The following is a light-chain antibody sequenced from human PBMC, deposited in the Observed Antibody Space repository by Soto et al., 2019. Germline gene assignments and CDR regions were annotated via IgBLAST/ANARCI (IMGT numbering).Light chain of an antibody. V-gene: IGKV1-17*01. CDR3: QNYNSYSEA. CDR2: KAS. Sequence: DIQMTQSPSSLSSSLGDRVTITCRASQGIRNDLGWYQQKTGKAPKRLIYKASTLKSGVPSRFSGSGSGTELNLTISRLQPDDFATYYCQNYNSYSEACGQGTKVDVK. J-gene: IGKJ1*01. CDR1: QGIRND.